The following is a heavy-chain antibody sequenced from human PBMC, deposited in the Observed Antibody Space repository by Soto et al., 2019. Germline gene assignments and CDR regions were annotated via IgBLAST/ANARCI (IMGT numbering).Heavy chain of an antibody. CDR2: ITNTGGDT. D-gene: IGHD6-13*01. J-gene: IGHJ5*02. CDR1: GFTFSSNA. CDR3: ARELLVHVDRWFDP. Sequence: GGSLRLSCAASGFTFSSNAMSWVRQAPGKGLEWVSVITNTGGDTLYADSVKGRFTISRDNSKNTLYLQMNSLRAEDTAVYYCARELLVHVDRWFDPWGQGTLVTVSS. V-gene: IGHV3-23*01.